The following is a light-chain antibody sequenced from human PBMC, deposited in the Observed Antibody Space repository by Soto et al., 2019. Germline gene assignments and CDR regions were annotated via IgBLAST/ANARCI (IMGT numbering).Light chain of an antibody. J-gene: IGKJ2*01. V-gene: IGKV4-1*01. CDR3: QQYYSTPGYT. Sequence: DIVMTQSPDSLAVSLGERATINCKSSQSVLHSSNNKNYLAWYQQKPGQPPKLLMHWASTRESGVPVRFSGSGSGTDFTLTISSRQAEDVAVYYCQQYYSTPGYTFGQGTKLEIK. CDR1: QSVLHSSNNKNY. CDR2: WAS.